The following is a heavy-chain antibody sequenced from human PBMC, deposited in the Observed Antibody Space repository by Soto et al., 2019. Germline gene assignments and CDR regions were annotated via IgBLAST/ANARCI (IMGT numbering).Heavy chain of an antibody. Sequence: QVELTESGPGLVRPSETLSLNCTVSGGSVSSRTYDCSWVLQAPGNGLEWIAYIHYSGGTKYNTSLKSRVSISIDTSSNHFSLKLTSVTAADTAVYYCARKRGSGGGDYGGQGTLVTVSS. CDR3: ARKRGSGGGDY. CDR2: IHYSGGT. V-gene: IGHV4-61*03. J-gene: IGHJ4*02. CDR1: GGSVSSRTYD. D-gene: IGHD3-3*01.